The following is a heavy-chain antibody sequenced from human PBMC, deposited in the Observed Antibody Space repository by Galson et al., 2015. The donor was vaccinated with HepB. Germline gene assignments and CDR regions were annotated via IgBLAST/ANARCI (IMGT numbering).Heavy chain of an antibody. CDR1: GGSFNGYY. J-gene: IGHJ4*02. CDR3: AGRPALKRNTMVRGVKAPDY. V-gene: IGHV4-34*01. CDR2: INHSGST. Sequence: SETLSLTCAVYGGSFNGYYWSWIRQPPGKGLEWIGAINHSGSTNYNPSLKSRVTISVDTSKNQLSLKLSSVTAADTAVYYCAGRPALKRNTMVRGVKAPDYWGQGTLVIVSS. D-gene: IGHD3-10*01.